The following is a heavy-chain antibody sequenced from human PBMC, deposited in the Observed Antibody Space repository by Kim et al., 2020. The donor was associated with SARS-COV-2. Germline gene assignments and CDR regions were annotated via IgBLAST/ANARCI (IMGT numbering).Heavy chain of an antibody. Sequence: ARKFQGRVTITADESTSTAYMELSSLRSEDTAVYYCARGSLDTAMAPFDYWGQGTLVTVSS. J-gene: IGHJ4*02. CDR3: ARGSLDTAMAPFDY. D-gene: IGHD5-18*01. V-gene: IGHV1-69*01.